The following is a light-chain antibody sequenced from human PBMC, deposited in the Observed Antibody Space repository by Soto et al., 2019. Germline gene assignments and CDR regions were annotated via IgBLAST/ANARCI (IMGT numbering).Light chain of an antibody. CDR1: QSVSSSY. Sequence: EIVLTQSPGILSLSPGERATPSCRASQSVSSSYLAWYQQKPGQAPRLLIYGASSRATGIPDRFSGSGSGTDFTLTISRLEPEDFAVYYCQQYGSSPLTFGGGTKVDIK. V-gene: IGKV3-20*01. J-gene: IGKJ4*01. CDR2: GAS. CDR3: QQYGSSPLT.